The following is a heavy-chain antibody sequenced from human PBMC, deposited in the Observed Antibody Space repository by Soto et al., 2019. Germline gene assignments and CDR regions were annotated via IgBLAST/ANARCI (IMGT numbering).Heavy chain of an antibody. Sequence: PGGSLRLSCAASGFPFSSYGMHWVRQAPGKGLEWVTVISFDGSNKYYADSVRSRFTISRDNYKNTLYLQMNSLRAEDTAVYYCAKIYYYDSSGYPFQHWGQGTLVTV. CDR3: AKIYYYDSSGYPFQH. CDR1: GFPFSSYG. J-gene: IGHJ1*01. CDR2: ISFDGSNK. D-gene: IGHD3-22*01. V-gene: IGHV3-30*18.